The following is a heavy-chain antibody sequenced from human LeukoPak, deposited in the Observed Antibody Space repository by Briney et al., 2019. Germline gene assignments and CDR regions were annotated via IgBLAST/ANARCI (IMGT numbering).Heavy chain of an antibody. CDR2: IYPGDSDT. Sequence: GDCLKISCQGSGYSFTTYWIGWVRRMPGKGLEWMGIIYPGDSDTRYSPSFQGQVTISADKSISTAYLQWSSLEASDTAMYYCARQSLGGTADYWGQGTLVTVSS. J-gene: IGHJ4*02. CDR1: GYSFTTYW. D-gene: IGHD7-27*01. CDR3: ARQSLGGTADY. V-gene: IGHV5-51*01.